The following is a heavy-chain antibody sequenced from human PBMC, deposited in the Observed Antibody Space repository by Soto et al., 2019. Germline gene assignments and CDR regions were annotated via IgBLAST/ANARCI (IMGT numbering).Heavy chain of an antibody. J-gene: IGHJ6*02. CDR2: IYYSGST. CDR3: AKTSPTYSSSWNYYYYYGMDV. CDR1: GGSISSSSYY. V-gene: IGHV4-39*01. D-gene: IGHD6-13*01. Sequence: SETLSLTCTVSGGSISSSSYYWGWIRQPPGKGLEWIGSIYYSGSTYYNPSLKSRVTISVDTSKNQFSLKLSSVTAADTAVYYCAKTSPTYSSSWNYYYYYGMDVWGQGTTVT.